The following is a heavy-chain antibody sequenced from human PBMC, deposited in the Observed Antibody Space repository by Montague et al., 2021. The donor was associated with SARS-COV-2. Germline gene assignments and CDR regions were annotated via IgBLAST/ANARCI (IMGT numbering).Heavy chain of an antibody. CDR2: VNHSGST. Sequence: SETLSLTCAVSGGSFSNYYWSWIRQPPGKGLEWLGEVNHSGSTNYNPSLKSRITISVDTSKNQFSLRLTSVTAADTAVYYCARGRVATTMILVVVTGAAHYFDSWGQGTLVSVSS. CDR1: GGSFSNYY. CDR3: ARGRVATTMILVVVTGAAHYFDS. J-gene: IGHJ4*02. D-gene: IGHD3-22*01. V-gene: IGHV4-34*01.